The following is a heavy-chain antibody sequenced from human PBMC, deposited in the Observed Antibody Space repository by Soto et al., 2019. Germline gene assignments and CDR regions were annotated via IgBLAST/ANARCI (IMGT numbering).Heavy chain of an antibody. Sequence: EVQLVESGGGLVQPGRSLRLSCAASGFNFEDYAMHWVRQAPGKGLEWVSGISWNSGTIDYAASVRGRFTLSRDNAEKSLYLQMNSLRPDDTALYYCAKGFCSSKWCYTYSYMDVWGEGTTVTVSS. V-gene: IGHV3-9*01. J-gene: IGHJ6*03. CDR1: GFNFEDYA. D-gene: IGHD2-2*01. CDR3: AKGFCSSKWCYTYSYMDV. CDR2: ISWNSGTI.